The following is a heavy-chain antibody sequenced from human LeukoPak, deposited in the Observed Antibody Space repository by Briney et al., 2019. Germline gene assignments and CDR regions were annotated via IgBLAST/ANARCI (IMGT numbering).Heavy chain of an antibody. V-gene: IGHV1-46*01. CDR1: GYTFTSYY. CDR2: INPSGGST. Sequence: EASVKVSCKASGYTFTSYYMHWVRQAPGQGLEWMGIINPSGGSTSYAQKFQGRVTMTRDTSTSTVYMELSSLRSEDTAAYYCARDCSSTSCPSGRFDYWGQGTLVTVSS. D-gene: IGHD2-2*01. CDR3: ARDCSSTSCPSGRFDY. J-gene: IGHJ4*02.